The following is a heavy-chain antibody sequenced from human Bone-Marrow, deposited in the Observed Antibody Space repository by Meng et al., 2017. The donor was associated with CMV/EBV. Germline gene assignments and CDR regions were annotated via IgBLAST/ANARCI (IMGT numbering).Heavy chain of an antibody. D-gene: IGHD2-2*01. J-gene: IGHJ6*02. CDR2: IIRSGST. CDR1: GGSFSDNY. CDR3: ARFPPPALCGMDV. V-gene: IGHV4-34*12. Sequence: SETRSPTWPVYGGSFSDNYWSWIRQPPGKGLEWIGEIIRSGSTNYNPSLKSGVTISVDTYMNHFSLRLNSVTAADTAVYFCARFPPPALCGMDVWGQGTTVTVSS.